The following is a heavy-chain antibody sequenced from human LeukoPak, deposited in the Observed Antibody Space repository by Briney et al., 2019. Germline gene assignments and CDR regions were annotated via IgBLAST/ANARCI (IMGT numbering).Heavy chain of an antibody. CDR2: IIPIFGTA. D-gene: IGHD5-18*01. Sequence: GASVKVSCKASGGTFSSYAISWVRQAPGQGLEWMGGIIPIFGTANYAQKFQGRVTITADESTSTAYMELSSLRSEDTAVYYCARDRIQLVPDAFDIWGQGTMVTVSS. CDR3: ARDRIQLVPDAFDI. V-gene: IGHV1-69*13. CDR1: GGTFSSYA. J-gene: IGHJ3*02.